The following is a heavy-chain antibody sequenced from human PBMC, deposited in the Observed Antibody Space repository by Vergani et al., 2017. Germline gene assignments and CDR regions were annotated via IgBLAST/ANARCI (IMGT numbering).Heavy chain of an antibody. V-gene: IGHV3-23*04. CDR1: GFTFSSYA. CDR2: ISGSGGST. Sequence: EVQMVESGGGLVKPGGSLRLSCAASGFTFSSYAMSWVRQAPGKGLEWVSAISGSGGSTYYADSVKGRFTISRDNSKNTLYLQMNSLRAEDTAVYYCAKAITMIVVVTDFDYWGQGTLVTVSS. CDR3: AKAITMIVVVTDFDY. D-gene: IGHD3-22*01. J-gene: IGHJ4*02.